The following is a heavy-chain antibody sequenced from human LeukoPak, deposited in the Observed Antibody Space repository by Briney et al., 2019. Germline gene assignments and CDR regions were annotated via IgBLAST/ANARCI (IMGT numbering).Heavy chain of an antibody. D-gene: IGHD3-10*01. J-gene: IGHJ3*02. V-gene: IGHV7-4-1*02. CDR1: GYTFTSYA. CDR2: INTNTGNP. CDR3: ARALQGLWFGELQRSPSAFDI. Sequence: GASVKVSCKASGYTFTSYAMNWVRQAPGQGLEWMGWINTNTGNPTYAQGFTGRFVFSLDTSVSTAYLQISSLKAEDTAVYYCARALQGLWFGELQRSPSAFDIWGQGTMVTVSS.